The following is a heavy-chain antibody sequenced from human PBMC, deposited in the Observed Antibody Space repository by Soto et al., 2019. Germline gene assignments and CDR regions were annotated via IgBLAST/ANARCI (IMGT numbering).Heavy chain of an antibody. D-gene: IGHD2-8*02. J-gene: IGHJ6*02. Sequence: LGESLKISCKGSGYRFSTYWIGWVRQMPGKGLEWMGIIHPGDSETTYNPSFQGQVTFSADKSTNTAYLQWSSLKASDTAMYYCARIDTGGYNYYYYGMDAWGQGTTVTVSS. CDR2: IHPGDSET. CDR3: ARIDTGGYNYYYYGMDA. V-gene: IGHV5-51*01. CDR1: GYRFSTYW.